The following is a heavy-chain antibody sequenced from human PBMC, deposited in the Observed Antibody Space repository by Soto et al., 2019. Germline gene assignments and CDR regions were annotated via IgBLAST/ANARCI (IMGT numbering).Heavy chain of an antibody. D-gene: IGHD2-15*01. Sequence: QVQLVQSGPEVKKPGASVKVSCKASGYTFTNYGISWVRQAPGQGLEWMGWIGNYNDNTRYAQSFQGRVTMTTDTPTSTAYMELRGLRSDATAIYYCTRDWFCSGATCDDCFDPWGQGTLVSVSS. V-gene: IGHV1-18*01. CDR2: IGNYNDNT. CDR3: TRDWFCSGATCDDCFDP. J-gene: IGHJ5*02. CDR1: GYTFTNYG.